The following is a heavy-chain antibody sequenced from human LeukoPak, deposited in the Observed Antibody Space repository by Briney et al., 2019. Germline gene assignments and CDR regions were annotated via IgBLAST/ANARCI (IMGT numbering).Heavy chain of an antibody. CDR2: ISGSGGTT. Sequence: GGSLRLSCAASGFTFSSYAMNWVRQAPGKGLEWVSAISGSGGTTYYADSVKGRFTISRDNSKNTLYLQMNSLRAEDTAVYYCAKDPEAQYYYDSSGYYNTYYFDSWGQGTLVTVSS. CDR1: GFTFSSYA. V-gene: IGHV3-23*01. J-gene: IGHJ4*02. CDR3: AKDPEAQYYYDSSGYYNTYYFDS. D-gene: IGHD3-22*01.